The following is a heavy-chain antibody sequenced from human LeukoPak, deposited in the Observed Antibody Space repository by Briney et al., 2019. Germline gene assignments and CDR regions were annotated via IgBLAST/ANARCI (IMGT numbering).Heavy chain of an antibody. CDR2: IYHSGST. Sequence: PSETLSLTCAVSGYSISSGYYWGWIRQPPGKGLEWIGSIYHSGSTHYNPSLKSRVTISVDTSKNQFSLKLSSVTAADTAVYYCTQGMDVWGKGTTVTVSS. CDR3: TQGMDV. J-gene: IGHJ6*04. CDR1: GYSISSGYY. V-gene: IGHV4-38-2*01.